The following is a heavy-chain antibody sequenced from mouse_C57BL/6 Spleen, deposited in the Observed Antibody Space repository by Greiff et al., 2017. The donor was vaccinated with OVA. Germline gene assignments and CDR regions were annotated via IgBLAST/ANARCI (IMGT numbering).Heavy chain of an antibody. J-gene: IGHJ4*01. CDR3: ARSTTVVATRYAMDY. CDR2: INPNNGGT. V-gene: IGHV1-26*01. Sequence: VQLQQSGPELVKPGASVKISCKASGYTFTDYYMNWVKQSHGKSLEWIGDINPNNGGTSYNQKFKGKATLTVDKSSSTAYMELRSLTSEDSAVYYCARSTTVVATRYAMDYWGQGTSVTVSS. CDR1: GYTFTDYY. D-gene: IGHD1-1*01.